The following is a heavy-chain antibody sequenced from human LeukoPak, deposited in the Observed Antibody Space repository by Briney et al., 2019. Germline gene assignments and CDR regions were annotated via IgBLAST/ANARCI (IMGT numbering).Heavy chain of an antibody. CDR1: GISLTNYA. J-gene: IGHJ4*02. D-gene: IGHD3-22*01. CDR3: AKRGVVIRVILVGFHKEAYYFDS. V-gene: IGHV3-23*01. Sequence: PGGSLRLSCVVSGISLTNYAMTWVRQAPGKGLEWVSYISERGGSTSYADSVKGRFTISRDNPKNTLYLQMNSLRAEDTAVYFCAKRGVVIRVILVGFHKEAYYFDSWGQGALVTVSS. CDR2: ISERGGST.